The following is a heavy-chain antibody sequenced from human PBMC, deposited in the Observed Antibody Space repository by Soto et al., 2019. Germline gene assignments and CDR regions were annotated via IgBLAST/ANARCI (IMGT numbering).Heavy chain of an antibody. Sequence: QVQLVESGGGVVQPGRSLRLSCAASGFTFSSYGMHWVRQAPGKGLEWVAVISYDGSNKYYADSVKGRFTISRDNSKNTLYLQMNSLRAEDTAVYYCAKDGDPYSSSSNYYYYGMDVWGQGTTVTVSS. J-gene: IGHJ6*02. CDR2: ISYDGSNK. CDR3: AKDGDPYSSSSNYYYYGMDV. CDR1: GFTFSSYG. V-gene: IGHV3-30*18. D-gene: IGHD6-6*01.